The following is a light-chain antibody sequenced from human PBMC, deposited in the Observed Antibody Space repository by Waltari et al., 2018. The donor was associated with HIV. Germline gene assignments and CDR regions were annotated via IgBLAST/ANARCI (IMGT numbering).Light chain of an antibody. V-gene: IGLV3-16*01. CDR3: LSADSSGTYWV. Sequence: SYELTQPPSVSVSQGQMARITCSGEALPKKYVSWYQQKPGQAPVLVIDKDKERPSGITERCSGSSSGTMVTLTISGVQAEDEADYYCLSADSSGTYWVFGGGTEVTVL. CDR2: KDK. CDR1: ALPKKY. J-gene: IGLJ3*02.